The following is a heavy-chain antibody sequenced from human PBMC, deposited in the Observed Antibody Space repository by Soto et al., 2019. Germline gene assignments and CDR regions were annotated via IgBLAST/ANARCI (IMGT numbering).Heavy chain of an antibody. V-gene: IGHV2-5*02. CDR1: GFSLSTRGVA. Sequence: QITLKESGPTLVKPTQTLTLTCTFSGFSLSTRGVAVGWFRQPPGKALEWLALIYWDEDKWYSPSLKSRLTITDDTSKTQVVLTMTTMDPVDTATYYCAHRPRGYAYYFDSWGQGTLVTVSS. CDR3: AHRPRGYAYYFDS. J-gene: IGHJ4*02. CDR2: IYWDEDK. D-gene: IGHD5-12*01.